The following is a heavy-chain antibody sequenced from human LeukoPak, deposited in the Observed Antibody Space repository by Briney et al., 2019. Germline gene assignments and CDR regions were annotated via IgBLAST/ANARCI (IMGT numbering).Heavy chain of an antibody. CDR3: ARANWKYYYYYYGMDV. CDR2: ISAYNGNT. CDR1: GYTFTSYG. D-gene: IGHD1-20*01. V-gene: IGHV1-18*01. J-gene: IGHJ6*02. Sequence: ASVKVYCKASGYTFTSYGISWVRQAPGQGLEWMGWISAYNGNTNYAQKLQGRVTMTTDTTRSTAYMELRSLRSDDTAVYYCARANWKYYYYYYGMDVWGQGTTVTVSS.